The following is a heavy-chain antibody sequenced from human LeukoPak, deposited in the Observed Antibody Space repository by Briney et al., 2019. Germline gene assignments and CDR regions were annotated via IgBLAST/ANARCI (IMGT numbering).Heavy chain of an antibody. V-gene: IGHV4-59*01. J-gene: IGHJ6*02. CDR2: IYYSGST. CDR1: GGSLSSYY. D-gene: IGHD2-15*01. CDR3: ARDVSDVAMDV. Sequence: SETLSLTCTVSGGSLSSYYWSWIRQPPGKGLEWIGYIYYSGSTNYNPSLTSRVTISVDTSKNQFSLKLSSVTAADTAVYYCARDVSDVAMDVWGQGTTVTVSS.